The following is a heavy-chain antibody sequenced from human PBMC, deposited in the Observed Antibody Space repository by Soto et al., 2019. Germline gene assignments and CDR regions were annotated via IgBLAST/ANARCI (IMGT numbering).Heavy chain of an antibody. CDR3: ARVARPGYNIGWETADS. CDR1: GFTFYSYG. Sequence: QVHLVESGGGVVQPGRSLRLSCAASGFTFYSYGMHWVRQAPGKGLEWLALISYDGDNIYAADPVKGRFTISRENSKNTLYLDMNSLRPEDTAIYYCARVARPGYNIGWETADSWGQGTLVTVSS. CDR2: ISYDGDNI. D-gene: IGHD6-19*01. V-gene: IGHV3-30-3*01. J-gene: IGHJ4*02.